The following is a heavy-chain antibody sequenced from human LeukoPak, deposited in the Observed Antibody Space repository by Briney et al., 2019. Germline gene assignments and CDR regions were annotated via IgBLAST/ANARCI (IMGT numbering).Heavy chain of an antibody. J-gene: IGHJ4*02. D-gene: IGHD3-10*01. CDR1: GGSISSDY. Sequence: PSETLSLTCTVSGGSISSDYWQWIRQPPGKGLEWIGYIYNSGGNNYNPSLKSRVTISIDTSKNQFSLKLTSVTAADTAVYYCATRGYWGQGTLVTVSS. CDR3: ATRGY. V-gene: IGHV4-59*08. CDR2: IYNSGGN.